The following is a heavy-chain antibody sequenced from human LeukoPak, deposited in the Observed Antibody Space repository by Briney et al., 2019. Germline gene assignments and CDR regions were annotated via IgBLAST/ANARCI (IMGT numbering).Heavy chain of an antibody. Sequence: KASETLSLTCTVSGGSISSYYWSWIRQPPGKGLEWIGYIYYSGSTNYNPSLKSRVTISVDTSKNQFSLKLSSVTAADTAVYYCARHYCSSTSCYSLYYYYGMDVWGQGTTVTVSS. CDR3: ARHYCSSTSCYSLYYYYGMDV. J-gene: IGHJ6*02. V-gene: IGHV4-59*08. CDR1: GGSISSYY. D-gene: IGHD2-2*02. CDR2: IYYSGST.